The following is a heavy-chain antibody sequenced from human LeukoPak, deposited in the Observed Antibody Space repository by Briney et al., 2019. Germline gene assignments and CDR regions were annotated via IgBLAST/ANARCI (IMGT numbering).Heavy chain of an antibody. Sequence: PSETLSLTCAVSGGSISSSNCWSWVRQPPGKGLEWIGEIYHSGSTNYNPSLKSRVTISVDKSKNQFSLKLSSVTAADTAVYYCARSGFKSGYYFDYWGQGTLVTVSS. D-gene: IGHD3-3*01. V-gene: IGHV4-4*02. CDR3: ARSGFKSGYYFDY. CDR1: GGSISSSNC. CDR2: IYHSGST. J-gene: IGHJ4*02.